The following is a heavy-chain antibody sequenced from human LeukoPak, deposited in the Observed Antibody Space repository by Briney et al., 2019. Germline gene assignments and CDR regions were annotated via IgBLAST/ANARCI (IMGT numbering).Heavy chain of an antibody. Sequence: PGGTLRLSCAASGFTFSTYGMNWVRQAPGKGLEWVSGISGSGGSTYYADSVKGRFTISRDNSKNTLYLQMNSLRAEDTAVYYCAKDPSRGSWYYFDYWGQGTLVTVSS. CDR2: ISGSGGST. CDR1: GFTFSTYG. CDR3: AKDPSRGSWYYFDY. V-gene: IGHV3-23*01. D-gene: IGHD6-13*01. J-gene: IGHJ4*02.